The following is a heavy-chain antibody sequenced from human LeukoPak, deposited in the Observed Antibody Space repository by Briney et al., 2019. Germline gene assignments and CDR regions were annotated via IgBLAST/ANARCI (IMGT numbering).Heavy chain of an antibody. CDR2: LSGGGGST. CDR3: AKVVGGSSWAGFDY. V-gene: IGHV3-23*01. Sequence: PGGSLRLSCAASGFTFSSYALSWARQAPGKGLEWVSGLSGGGGSTYYADSVKGRFTISRDNSKNTLYLQMNSLRAEDTAVYYCAKVVGGSSWAGFDYWGQGALVTVSS. D-gene: IGHD1-26*01. J-gene: IGHJ4*02. CDR1: GFTFSSYA.